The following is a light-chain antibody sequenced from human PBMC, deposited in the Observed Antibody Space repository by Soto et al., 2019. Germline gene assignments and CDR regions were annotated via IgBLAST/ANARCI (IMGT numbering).Light chain of an antibody. CDR1: SSDIGTYNY. J-gene: IGLJ2*01. CDR2: DVS. Sequence: QSALTQPRSVSGSPGQSVTISCTGTSSDIGTYNYVSWYQQHPGKAPKLMIFDVSKRPSGVPDRFSGSKSGNTASLTISGLQAEDEADYHCGSYAGSYTVIFGGGTKLTVL. CDR3: GSYAGSYTVI. V-gene: IGLV2-11*01.